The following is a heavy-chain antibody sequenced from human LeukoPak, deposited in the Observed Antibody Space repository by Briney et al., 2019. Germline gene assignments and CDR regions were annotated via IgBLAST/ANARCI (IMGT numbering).Heavy chain of an antibody. Sequence: ASVKVSCKASGYTFISYGISCVRQAPGPGLEWMGWISGCNCKTNYAQNLQGRVTMTTDTSTSTAYMELRSLRSDDTAVYYCARGLGVVTAQSEQPKPRYFDLWGRGTQVTVSS. D-gene: IGHD2-21*02. CDR2: ISGCNCKT. CDR1: GYTFISYG. CDR3: ARGLGVVTAQSEQPKPRYFDL. V-gene: IGHV1-18*01. J-gene: IGHJ2*01.